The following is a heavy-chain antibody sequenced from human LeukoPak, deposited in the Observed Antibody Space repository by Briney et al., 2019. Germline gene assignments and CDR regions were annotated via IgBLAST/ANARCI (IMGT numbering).Heavy chain of an antibody. V-gene: IGHV1-2*02. D-gene: IGHD5-18*01. CDR3: AGGYSYGYSFHY. Sequence: VASVKVSCKASGYTLTVYYIHWVRQAPGQGLEWMGWINPYTGDTNSAQKFQGRVTMTRDTSISTAYMELSRLRSDDTAVYYCAGGYSYGYSFHYWGQGTLVTVSS. J-gene: IGHJ4*02. CDR1: GYTLTVYY. CDR2: INPYTGDT.